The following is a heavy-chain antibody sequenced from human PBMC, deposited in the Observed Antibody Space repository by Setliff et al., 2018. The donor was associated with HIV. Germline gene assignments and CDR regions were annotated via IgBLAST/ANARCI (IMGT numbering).Heavy chain of an antibody. V-gene: IGHV1-2*06. J-gene: IGHJ3*02. CDR2: INPNSGGT. Sequence: ASVKVSCKASGYTFTGYYIHWVRQAPGEGLEWMGRINPNSGGTNYAQKFQGRVSVTGDTSISTAYMELSRLRSDDTAVYYCARGTRVGANDAFDIWGQGTMVTVSS. CDR1: GYTFTGYY. D-gene: IGHD1-26*01. CDR3: ARGTRVGANDAFDI.